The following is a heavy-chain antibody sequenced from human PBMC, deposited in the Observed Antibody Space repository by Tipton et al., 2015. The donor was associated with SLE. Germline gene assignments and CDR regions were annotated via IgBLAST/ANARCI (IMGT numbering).Heavy chain of an antibody. Sequence: GLVKPSETLSLTCTASGGSLSGYYWSWIRQPPGKGLEWIGEINHSGSTNYNPSLKSRVTISVDTSKNQFSLKLSSVTAADTAVYYCARAQEDYYLDLWGRGTLVTVSS. D-gene: IGHD4-11*01. CDR2: INHSGST. CDR3: ARAQEDYYLDL. J-gene: IGHJ2*01. V-gene: IGHV4-34*01. CDR1: GGSLSGYY.